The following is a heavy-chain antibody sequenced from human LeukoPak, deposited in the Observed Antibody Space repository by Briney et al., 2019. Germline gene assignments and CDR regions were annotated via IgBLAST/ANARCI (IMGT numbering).Heavy chain of an antibody. J-gene: IGHJ4*02. D-gene: IGHD3-22*01. CDR1: GSTFSSYS. V-gene: IGHV3-21*01. CDR3: ARDLGVVVKTSYYFDY. CDR2: ISSSSSYI. Sequence: GGSLRLSCAASGSTFSSYSMNWVRQAPGKGLEWVSSISSSSSYIYYADSVKGRFTISRDNAKNSLYLQMNSLRAEDTAVYYCARDLGVVVKTSYYFDYWGQGTLVTVSS.